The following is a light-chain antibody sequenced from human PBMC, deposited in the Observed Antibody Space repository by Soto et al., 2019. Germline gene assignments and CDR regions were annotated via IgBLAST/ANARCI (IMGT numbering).Light chain of an antibody. CDR2: EIS. CDR1: QSLVHSDGNTY. J-gene: IGKJ5*01. V-gene: IGKV2-24*01. Sequence: DIVMTQTPLSSPVTLGQPASISCRSSQSLVHSDGNTYLSWLHQRPGQPPRHLLYEISNRFSGVPDRFSGSGAGTDFTLTISGVEAEDVGVYYCMQATQFPITFGHGTRLEIK. CDR3: MQATQFPIT.